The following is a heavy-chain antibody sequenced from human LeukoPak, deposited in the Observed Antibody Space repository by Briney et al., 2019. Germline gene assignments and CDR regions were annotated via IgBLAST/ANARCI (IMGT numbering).Heavy chain of an antibody. D-gene: IGHD2-21*02. J-gene: IGHJ4*02. CDR3: ARLVVVTAQDYFDY. CDR2: ISYGGST. Sequence: ASETLSLTCTVSGASISSGGYYWSWIRQHPGKGLEWIGYISYGGSTDYNPSLKSRVTISADASKTQFSLKLSSVTAADTAIFYCARLVVVTAQDYFDYWGQGTLVTVST. CDR1: GASISSGGYY. V-gene: IGHV4-31*03.